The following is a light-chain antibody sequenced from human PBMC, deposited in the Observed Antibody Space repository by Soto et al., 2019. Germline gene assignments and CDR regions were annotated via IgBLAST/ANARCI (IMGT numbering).Light chain of an antibody. Sequence: QSVLTQPRSVSGSPGQSVAISCIGTSSDVGGYNYVSWYQQHPGKAPKLMIYDVNKRPSGVPDRFSGSKSGNTASLTISGLQADDDADYYCCPYAGRYTLDVFGTGTKVTVL. CDR2: DVN. CDR1: SSDVGGYNY. J-gene: IGLJ1*01. V-gene: IGLV2-11*01. CDR3: CPYAGRYTLDV.